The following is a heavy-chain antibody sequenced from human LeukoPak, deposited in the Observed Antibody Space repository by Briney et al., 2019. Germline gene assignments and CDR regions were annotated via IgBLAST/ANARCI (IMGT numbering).Heavy chain of an antibody. CDR1: GFTFSSYA. CDR3: AKGGESSSWLFDY. Sequence: GGSLRLSCAASGFTFSSYAMSWVRQAPGRGLQWVSALSGSGLSTYYADSVKGRFTISRDNSKNTLYLQMNSLRAEDTAVYYCAKGGESSSWLFDYWGQGTLVPVSS. J-gene: IGHJ4*02. V-gene: IGHV3-23*01. D-gene: IGHD6-13*01. CDR2: LSGSGLST.